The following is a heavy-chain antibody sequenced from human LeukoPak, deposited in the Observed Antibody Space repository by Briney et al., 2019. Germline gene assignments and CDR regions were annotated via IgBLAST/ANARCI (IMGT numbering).Heavy chain of an antibody. V-gene: IGHV3-23*01. D-gene: IGHD3-22*01. CDR2: ISGSGGST. CDR1: EFTFSSYA. Sequence: GGSLRLSCAASEFTFSSYAMSWVRQAPGKGLEWVSAISGSGGSTYYADSVKGRFTISRDNSKNTLYLQMNSLRAEDTAVYYCAKIPHAIVVASDAFDIWGQGTMVTVSS. J-gene: IGHJ3*02. CDR3: AKIPHAIVVASDAFDI.